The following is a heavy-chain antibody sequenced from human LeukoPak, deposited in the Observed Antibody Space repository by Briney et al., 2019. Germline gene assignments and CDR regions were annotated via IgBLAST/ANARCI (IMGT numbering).Heavy chain of an antibody. CDR1: GNTFTGYY. J-gene: IGHJ4*02. D-gene: IGHD6-13*01. Sequence: GASVKVSCKASGNTFTGYYIHWVRQAPGQGLEWMGWINPNSGGTSYAQQFQGRVTMTRDTSISTAYMELGRLRSDDTAVYSCARSRGLFSSWYADYWGQGTLVTVSS. CDR3: ARSRGLFSSWYADY. V-gene: IGHV1-2*02. CDR2: INPNSGGT.